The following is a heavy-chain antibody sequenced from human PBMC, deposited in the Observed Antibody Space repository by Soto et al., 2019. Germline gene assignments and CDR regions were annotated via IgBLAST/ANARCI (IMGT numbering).Heavy chain of an antibody. J-gene: IGHJ6*02. CDR2: IIPIFGTA. CDR3: ARDESEWLRLGIYYYYYGMDV. CDR1: GGTFSSYA. V-gene: IGHV1-69*13. D-gene: IGHD5-12*01. Sequence: SVKVSCKASGGTFSSYAISWVRQAPGQGLEWMGGIIPIFGTANYAQKFQGRVTITADESTSTAYMELSSLRSEDTAVYYCARDESEWLRLGIYYYYYGMDVWGQGTTVTVSS.